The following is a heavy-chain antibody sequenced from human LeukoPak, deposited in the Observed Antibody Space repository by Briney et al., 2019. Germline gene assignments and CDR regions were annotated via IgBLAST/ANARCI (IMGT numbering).Heavy chain of an antibody. J-gene: IGHJ4*02. CDR2: INPNSGGT. V-gene: IGHV1-2*02. Sequence: ASMEVSCTASGYTFTGYYMHWVRQAPGQGLEWMGWINPNSGGTNYAQKFQGRVTMTRDTSISTAYMELSRLRSDDTAVYYCARGAWIQGPHDYWGQGTLVTVSS. D-gene: IGHD5-18*01. CDR1: GYTFTGYY. CDR3: ARGAWIQGPHDY.